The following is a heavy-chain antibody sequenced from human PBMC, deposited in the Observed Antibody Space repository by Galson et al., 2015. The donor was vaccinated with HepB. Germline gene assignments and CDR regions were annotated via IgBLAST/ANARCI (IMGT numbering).Heavy chain of an antibody. CDR3: AKANYPGYCSGERSGNCFPLYNFDC. D-gene: IGHD2-15*01. J-gene: IGHJ4*02. Sequence: SLRLSCAASGFTFSNYALNWVRQSPGKRLEWVAAISGSGATTYYAESVKGRFTISRDNSKNTLHLEMNSLRADDTAVYYCAKANYPGYCSGERSGNCFPLYNFDCWGQGTLVTVSS. CDR2: ISGSGATT. CDR1: GFTFSNYA. V-gene: IGHV3-23*01.